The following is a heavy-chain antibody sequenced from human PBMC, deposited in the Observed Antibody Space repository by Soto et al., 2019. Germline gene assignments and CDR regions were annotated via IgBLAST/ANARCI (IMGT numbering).Heavy chain of an antibody. Sequence: PSETLSLTCTVSGASITFGGYSWSWIRQTPGKGLEWIGYINHLETTFYNPSFESRLTLSIDRAKNQFSLKLHSMSAVDRAVYFCARGGGSDSFDYWGQGILVTVSS. V-gene: IGHV4-30-2*01. D-gene: IGHD1-26*01. CDR1: GASITFGGYS. J-gene: IGHJ4*02. CDR2: INHLETT. CDR3: ARGGGSDSFDY.